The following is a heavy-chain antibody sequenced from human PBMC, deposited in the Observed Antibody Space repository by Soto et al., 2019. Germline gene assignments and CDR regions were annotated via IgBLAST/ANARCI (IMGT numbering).Heavy chain of an antibody. CDR2: VKSDGSST. Sequence: GGSLRLSCAASGFIFSNYWMHWVRQVPGKGLVWVARVKSDGSSTSYEDSVKGRFTISRDNAKNTVYLEMNDLRADDTAVYYCTREKFDPWGQGILVTVSS. CDR1: GFIFSNYW. CDR3: TREKFDP. J-gene: IGHJ5*02. V-gene: IGHV3-74*01.